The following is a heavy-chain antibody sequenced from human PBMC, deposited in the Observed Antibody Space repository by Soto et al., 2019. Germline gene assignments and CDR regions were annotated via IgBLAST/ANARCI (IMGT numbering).Heavy chain of an antibody. CDR2: IRSKAYGGTT. CDR3: TRDQVPPSYCSGGSCYFGPADAFDI. Sequence: PGGSLRLSCTASGFTFGDYAMSWFRQAPGKGLEWVGFIRSKAYGGTTEYAASVKGRFTISRDDSKSIAYLQMNSLKTEDTAVYYCTRDQVPPSYCSGGSCYFGPADAFDIWGQGTMVTVSS. V-gene: IGHV3-49*03. CDR1: GFTFGDYA. D-gene: IGHD2-15*01. J-gene: IGHJ3*02.